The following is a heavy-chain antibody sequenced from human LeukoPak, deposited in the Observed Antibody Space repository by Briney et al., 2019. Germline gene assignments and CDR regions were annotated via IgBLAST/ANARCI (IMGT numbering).Heavy chain of an antibody. CDR2: ISSSGNTI. D-gene: IGHD5-12*01. CDR3: ARTDSGYDADVFDI. CDR1: GFSFSDYN. Sequence: GGSLRLSCAASGFSFSDYNMNWVRQAPGKGLEWLSYISSSGNTIYDADSVKGRFTISRDNAKNSLYLQMNSLRAEDTAVYYCARTDSGYDADVFDIWGQGTMVTVSS. V-gene: IGHV3-48*04. J-gene: IGHJ3*02.